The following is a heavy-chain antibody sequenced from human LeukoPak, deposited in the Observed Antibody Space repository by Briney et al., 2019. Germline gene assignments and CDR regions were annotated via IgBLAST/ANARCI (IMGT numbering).Heavy chain of an antibody. CDR2: INHSGST. CDR1: GGSFSGYY. D-gene: IGHD3-10*01. Sequence: SETLSLTCAVYGGSFSGYYWSWIRQPPGKGLEWIGEINHSGSTNYNPSLKSRVTISVDTSKNQFSLKLSSVTAADTAVYYCARSLRGEGTKVRGPRRLYYYYGMDVWGKGTTVTVSS. CDR3: ARSLRGEGTKVRGPRRLYYYYGMDV. V-gene: IGHV4-34*01. J-gene: IGHJ6*04.